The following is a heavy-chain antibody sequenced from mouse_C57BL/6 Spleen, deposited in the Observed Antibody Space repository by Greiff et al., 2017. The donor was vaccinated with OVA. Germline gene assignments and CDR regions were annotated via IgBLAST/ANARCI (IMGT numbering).Heavy chain of an antibody. CDR2: IDPSDSYT. Sequence: QVQLQQPGAELVLPGASVKLSCKSSGYTFTSYWMHWVKQRPGQGLEWIGEIDPSDSYTNYNQKFKGKSTLTVDKSSSTAYMQLSSLTSEDSAVYYCVRGLGRVAYWGQGTLVTVSA. CDR3: VRGLGRVAY. D-gene: IGHD4-1*01. CDR1: GYTFTSYW. V-gene: IGHV1-69*01. J-gene: IGHJ3*01.